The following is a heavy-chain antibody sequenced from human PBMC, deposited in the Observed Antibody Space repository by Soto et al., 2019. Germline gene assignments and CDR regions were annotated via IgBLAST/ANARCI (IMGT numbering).Heavy chain of an antibody. J-gene: IGHJ6*02. CDR3: AREKSTMVRGAGYYGMDV. Sequence: PSETLSLTCAVHGRSFIGYYWSWIRQPPGKGLEWIGEINHSGSTNYNPSLKSRVTISVDTSKNQFSLKLSSVTAADTAVYYCAREKSTMVRGAGYYGMDVWGQGTTVS. V-gene: IGHV4-34*01. CDR2: INHSGST. D-gene: IGHD3-10*01. CDR1: GRSFIGYY.